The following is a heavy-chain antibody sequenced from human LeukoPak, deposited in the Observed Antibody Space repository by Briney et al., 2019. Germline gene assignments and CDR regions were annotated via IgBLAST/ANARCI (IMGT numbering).Heavy chain of an antibody. V-gene: IGHV3-33*01. Sequence: GRSPRPSCAAAGFTFSSYCMELGPPAPGKGPEWVGVIWYDGSNKYYADSVKGRFTISRDNSKNTLYLQMNSLRAEDTAVYYCARRIYEYYYYYGMDVWGQGTTVTVSS. J-gene: IGHJ6*02. CDR1: GFTFSSYC. CDR3: ARRIYEYYYYYGMDV. D-gene: IGHD3-3*01. CDR2: IWYDGSNK.